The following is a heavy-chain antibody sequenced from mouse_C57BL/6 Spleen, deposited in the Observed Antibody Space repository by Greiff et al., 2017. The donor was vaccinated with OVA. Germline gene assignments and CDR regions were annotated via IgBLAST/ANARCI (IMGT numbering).Heavy chain of an antibody. V-gene: IGHV5-17*01. D-gene: IGHD1-1*01. CDR2: ISSGSSSI. J-gene: IGHJ4*01. CDR1: GFTFSDYG. Sequence: EVMLVESGGGLVKPGGSLKLSCAASGFTFSDYGMHWVRQAPEKGLEWVAYISSGSSSIYYADTVKGRFTISRDNAQNTLFVQMTSLRSGDTAMYYCASGFDYGSSYDYYAMDYWGQGTSVTVSS. CDR3: ASGFDYGSSYDYYAMDY.